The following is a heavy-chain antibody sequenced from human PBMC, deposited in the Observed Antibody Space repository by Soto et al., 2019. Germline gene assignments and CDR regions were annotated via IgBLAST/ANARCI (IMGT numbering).Heavy chain of an antibody. CDR2: IIPIFGTA. D-gene: IGHD3-22*01. CDR3: ANXPPTAYDSSGIKRDYYSYLDY. Sequence: SVKVSCKASGGTFSSYAISWVRQAPGQGLEWMGGIIPIFGTANYAQKFQGRVTITADESTSTAYMELSSLRSEDTAVYYCANXPPTAYDSSGIKRDYYSYLDYWGQGTLVTVSS. CDR1: GGTFSSYA. V-gene: IGHV1-69*13. J-gene: IGHJ4*02.